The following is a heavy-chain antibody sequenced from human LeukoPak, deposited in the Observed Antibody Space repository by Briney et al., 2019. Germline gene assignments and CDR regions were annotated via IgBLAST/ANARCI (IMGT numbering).Heavy chain of an antibody. CDR2: INPNSGVT. CDR3: ARDVPSYFDFWSGLTGFDP. Sequence: VASVKVSCKASGYTFIGYYIHWVRQAPGQGLEWMGWINPNSGVTYIKQKFQGRVTMTRDTSINTAYMELNRLNSNDTAVYYCARDVPSYFDFWSGLTGFDPWGQGTLVTVSS. CDR1: GYTFIGYY. J-gene: IGHJ5*02. V-gene: IGHV1-2*02. D-gene: IGHD3-3*01.